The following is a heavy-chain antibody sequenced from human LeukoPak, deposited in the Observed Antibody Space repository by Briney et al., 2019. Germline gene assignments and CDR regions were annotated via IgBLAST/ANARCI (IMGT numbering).Heavy chain of an antibody. V-gene: IGHV4-38-2*01. CDR3: ARQYDFWSGYYRDYYYMDV. CDR2: IYHSGST. J-gene: IGHJ6*03. CDR1: GYSISSGYY. D-gene: IGHD3-3*01. Sequence: SETLSLTCAVSGYSISSGYYWGWIRQPPGKGLEWIGSIYHSGSTYYNPSLKSRVTISVDTSKNQFSLKLSSATAANTAVYYCARQYDFWSGYYRDYYYMDVWGKGTTVTVSS.